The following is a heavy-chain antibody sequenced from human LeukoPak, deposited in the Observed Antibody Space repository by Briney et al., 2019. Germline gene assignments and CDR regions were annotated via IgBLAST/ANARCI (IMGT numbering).Heavy chain of an antibody. V-gene: IGHV4-59*08. J-gene: IGHJ4*02. D-gene: IGHD5-18*01. CDR1: GGSISSYY. CDR3: ARHEGYSYAFAY. CDR2: IYYSGST. Sequence: SETLSLTCTVSGGSISSYYWSWIRQPPGKGLEWIGYIYYSGSTNYNPSLKSRLTISADTSKNQFSLKLSSVTAADTAVYFCARHEGYSYAFAYWGQGTLVTVSS.